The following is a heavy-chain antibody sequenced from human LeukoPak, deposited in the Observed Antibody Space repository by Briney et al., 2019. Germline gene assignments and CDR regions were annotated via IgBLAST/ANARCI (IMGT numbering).Heavy chain of an antibody. J-gene: IGHJ3*02. CDR3: AKSFFPGGSSFTFDI. CDR1: GFSFSSYS. Sequence: PGGSLRLSCAASGFSFSSYSMNWVRQAPGKGLEWVSSISDSGVNTYYADSVKGRSTISRDNSKNTLYLQMDSLRAEDTAVYYCAKSFFPGGSSFTFDIWGQGTLVTVSS. CDR2: ISDSGVNT. V-gene: IGHV3-23*01. D-gene: IGHD3-10*01.